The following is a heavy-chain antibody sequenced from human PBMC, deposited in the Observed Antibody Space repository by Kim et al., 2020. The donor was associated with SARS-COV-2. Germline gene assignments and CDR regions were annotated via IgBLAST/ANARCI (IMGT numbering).Heavy chain of an antibody. Sequence: SETLSLTCTVSGDSINSGGYYWSWIRQHPGKGLEWIGYIYYSGTTFYSPSLKSRVTMSVDTSKNQFSLNLNSVTAADTAVYYCARGASGYAAAGFFDYWG. CDR1: GDSINSGGYY. J-gene: IGHJ4*01. D-gene: IGHD6-13*01. V-gene: IGHV4-31*03. CDR2: IYYSGTT. CDR3: ARGASGYAAAGFFDY.